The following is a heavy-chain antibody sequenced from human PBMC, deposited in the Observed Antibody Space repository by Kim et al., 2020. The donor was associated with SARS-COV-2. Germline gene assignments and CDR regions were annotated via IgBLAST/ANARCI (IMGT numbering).Heavy chain of an antibody. J-gene: IGHJ3*02. CDR1: GFTFSSYW. Sequence: GGSLRLSCAASGFTFSSYWMTWVRQAPGKGLEWVANIKQDGNQKYYVDSVKGRFTISRDNAKHSLDLQMNSLRAEDTAVYYCARDGDLDSSGKVALEIWG. CDR3: ARDGDLDSSGKVALEI. V-gene: IGHV3-7*01. D-gene: IGHD6-19*01. CDR2: IKQDGNQK.